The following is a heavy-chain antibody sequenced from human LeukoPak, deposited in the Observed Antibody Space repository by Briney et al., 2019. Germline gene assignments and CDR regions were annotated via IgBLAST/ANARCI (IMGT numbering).Heavy chain of an antibody. J-gene: IGHJ5*01. Sequence: ASVSVSVTRSDYTLTTYDISGVRQAPGQGREGMGWISAHNGNTNYIQKFQGRVTMTTDTSTSKAYMELRNLRSDDTAVYFCARSKHNQLLYVYWFDSWGQGTLVSVSS. V-gene: IGHV1-18*01. CDR2: ISAHNGNT. D-gene: IGHD2-2*02. CDR1: DYTLTTYD. CDR3: ARSKHNQLLYVYWFDS.